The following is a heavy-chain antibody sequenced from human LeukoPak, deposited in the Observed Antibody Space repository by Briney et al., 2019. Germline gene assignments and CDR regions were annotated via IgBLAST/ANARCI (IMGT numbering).Heavy chain of an antibody. J-gene: IGHJ4*02. D-gene: IGHD5-12*01. CDR1: GFTFSTYS. CDR2: ISSIPTYI. CDR3: ARGFRRGGYGTLFDY. V-gene: IGHV3-21*01. Sequence: GGSLRLSCAASGFTFSTYSMSWVRQAPGKGLEWVSSISSIPTYIYYADSLKGRFTISRDNAKNSLYLQMNSLRAEDTAVYYCARGFRRGGYGTLFDYWGQGTLVTVSS.